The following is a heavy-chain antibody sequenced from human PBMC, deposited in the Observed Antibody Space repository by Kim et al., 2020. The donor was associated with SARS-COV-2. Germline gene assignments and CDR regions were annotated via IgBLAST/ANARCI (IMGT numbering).Heavy chain of an antibody. Sequence: GGSLRLSCAASGFTFSSYAMSWVRQAPGKGLEWVSAISGSGGSTYYADSVKGRFTISRDNSKNTPYLQMNSLRAEDTAVYYCAKDGYSGYVMLDYYYYYMDVWGKGTTGTVSS. J-gene: IGHJ6*03. V-gene: IGHV3-23*01. CDR2: ISGSGGST. CDR1: GFTFSSYA. CDR3: AKDGYSGYVMLDYYYYYMDV. D-gene: IGHD5-12*01.